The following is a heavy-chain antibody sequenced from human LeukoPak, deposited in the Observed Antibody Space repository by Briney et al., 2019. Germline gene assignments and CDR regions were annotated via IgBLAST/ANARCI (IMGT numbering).Heavy chain of an antibody. CDR1: GFTFSSYW. D-gene: IGHD1-26*01. J-gene: IGHJ6*03. CDR2: IKQDGSEK. V-gene: IGHV3-7*01. CDR3: ARGRRGSGSYWYYYYYMDV. Sequence: PGGSLRLSCAASGFTFSSYWMSWVRQAPGKGLEWVANIKQDGSEKYYVDSVKGRFTISRDNAKNSLYLQMNSLRAEDTAVYYCARGRRGSGSYWYYYYYMDVWGKGTTVTVSS.